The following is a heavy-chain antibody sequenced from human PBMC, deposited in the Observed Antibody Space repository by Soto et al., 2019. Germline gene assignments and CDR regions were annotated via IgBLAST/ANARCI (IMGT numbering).Heavy chain of an antibody. CDR2: ISNDGRNI. Sequence: GGSLRISCAASGFTFSSYGIHWVRHAPGKGLEWVAIISNDGRNIYYADSVKGRFTISRDNSRNTLYLQMNSLRAEDTAVYYCAKYLSYFDTGAFNNWGEWSMVTVSS. CDR3: AKYLSYFDTGAFNN. V-gene: IGHV3-30*18. CDR1: GFTFSSYG. D-gene: IGHD3-9*01. J-gene: IGHJ3*02.